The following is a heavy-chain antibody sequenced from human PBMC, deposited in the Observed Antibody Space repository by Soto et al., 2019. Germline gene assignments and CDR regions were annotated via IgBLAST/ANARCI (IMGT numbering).Heavy chain of an antibody. V-gene: IGHV1-2*04. CDR2: INPNSGGT. Sequence: QVQLVQSGAEVKKPGASVKVSCKASGYTFTGYYMHWVRQAPGQGLEWMGWINPNSGGTNYAQKFHGWVTMPRDTSISTAYMERSRLRSDDTAVYYCARGARKRYCSSTSCARGFKYYYGMDVWGQGTTVTVSS. CDR3: ARGARKRYCSSTSCARGFKYYYGMDV. CDR1: GYTFTGYY. J-gene: IGHJ6*02. D-gene: IGHD2-2*01.